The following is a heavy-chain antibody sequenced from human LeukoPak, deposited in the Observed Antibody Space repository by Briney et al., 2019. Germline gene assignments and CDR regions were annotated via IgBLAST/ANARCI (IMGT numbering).Heavy chain of an antibody. CDR1: GFTFSDYV. CDR3: ARLFDSNGPIDY. D-gene: IGHD3-22*01. V-gene: IGHV3-64*01. J-gene: IGHJ4*02. CDR2: ISSNGGST. Sequence: PEGSLRLSCAASGFTFSDYVFHWIRQAPGKGLEYVSAISSNGGSTYYANSVKGRFTISRDNSKNTLFLQMGSLRTDDTAVYYCARLFDSNGPIDYWGQGTLVTVSS.